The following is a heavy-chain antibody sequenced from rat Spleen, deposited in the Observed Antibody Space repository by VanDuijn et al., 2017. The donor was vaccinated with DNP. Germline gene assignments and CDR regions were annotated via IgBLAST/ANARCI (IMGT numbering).Heavy chain of an antibody. Sequence: EVQLVESGGGLVQPGRSLKLSCVASGFSFSDFYMAWIRQAPTKGLEWVAYIRYDSGITYYGDSVKGRFTISRDNAKSTLYLHMNSLRSEDMATYYCARPMDYYSGGFAYWGQGTLVTVSS. D-gene: IGHD1-1*01. J-gene: IGHJ3*01. CDR3: ARPMDYYSGGFAY. V-gene: IGHV5-22*01. CDR1: GFSFSDFY. CDR2: IRYDSGIT.